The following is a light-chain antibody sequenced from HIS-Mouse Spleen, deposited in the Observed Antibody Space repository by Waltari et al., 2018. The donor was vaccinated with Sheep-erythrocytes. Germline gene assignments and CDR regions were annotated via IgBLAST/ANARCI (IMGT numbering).Light chain of an antibody. CDR3: SSYAGSNNWV. CDR2: EGS. J-gene: IGLJ3*02. Sequence: QSALTQPASVSGSPGQSIPTSCTATSSDVGSYNLFSWYQQHPGKAPKLMIYEGSKRPSGVSNRFSGSKSGNTASLTVSGLQAEDEADYYCSSYAGSNNWVFGGGTKLTVL. V-gene: IGLV2-14*02. CDR1: SSDVGSYNL.